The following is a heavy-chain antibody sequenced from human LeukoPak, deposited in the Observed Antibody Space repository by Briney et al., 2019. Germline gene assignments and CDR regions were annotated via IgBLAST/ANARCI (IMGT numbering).Heavy chain of an antibody. Sequence: GGSLRLSCAASGFSFSDYEMNWVRQAPGKGLEWISYISTSGSTIHYADSVKGRFTISRDNSKNTVYLQMNSLRAEDTAVYFCARDLSIAVFDYWGQGTLVTVSS. D-gene: IGHD6-19*01. CDR3: ARDLSIAVFDY. CDR2: ISTSGSTI. V-gene: IGHV3-48*03. CDR1: GFSFSDYE. J-gene: IGHJ4*02.